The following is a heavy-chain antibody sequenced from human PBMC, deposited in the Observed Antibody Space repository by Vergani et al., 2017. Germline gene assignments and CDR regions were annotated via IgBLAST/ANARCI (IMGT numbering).Heavy chain of an antibody. CDR2: INTYNGNT. Sequence: QVQLVQSGVEVKKPGASVKVSCKASGYTFTSYGISWVRQAPGQGLEWMGWINTYNGNTNYAQKVQGRVTMTTDTSTRTAYMELRSLRSDDTAVYYCARDLRLLYNRFDPWGQGTLVTVSS. D-gene: IGHD1-14*01. CDR3: ARDLRLLYNRFDP. V-gene: IGHV1-18*01. J-gene: IGHJ5*02. CDR1: GYTFTSYG.